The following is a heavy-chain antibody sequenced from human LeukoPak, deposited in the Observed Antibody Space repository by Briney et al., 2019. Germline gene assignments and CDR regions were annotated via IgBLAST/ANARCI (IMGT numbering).Heavy chain of an antibody. J-gene: IGHJ6*03. CDR2: IYHSGSI. CDR1: GYSISSGYY. CDR3: ARSPRRDVYYMDV. Sequence: SETLSLTCTVSGYSISSGYYWGWIRQPPGKGLEWIGSIYHSGSIYYNPSLKSRVTISVDTSKNQFSLKLSPVTAADTAVYYCARSPRRDVYYMDVWGKGTTVTVSS. D-gene: IGHD5-24*01. V-gene: IGHV4-38-2*02.